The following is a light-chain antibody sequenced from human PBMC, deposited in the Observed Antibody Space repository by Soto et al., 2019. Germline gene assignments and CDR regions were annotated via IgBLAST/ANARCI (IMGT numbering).Light chain of an antibody. V-gene: IGLV2-14*01. J-gene: IGLJ1*01. CDR3: SSYTTSSTRV. CDR2: EVT. Sequence: QSVLAQPASVSGSAGQSIAISCTGSSSDVGIYNYVSWYQQHPGKVPKLIIYEVTSRPSGVSICFSGSKSGNTASLTISGLQPEDEADYYCSSYTTSSTRVFGTGTKVTVL. CDR1: SSDVGIYNY.